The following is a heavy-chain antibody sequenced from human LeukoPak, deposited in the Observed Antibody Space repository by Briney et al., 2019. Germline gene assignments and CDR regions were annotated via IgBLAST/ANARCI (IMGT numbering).Heavy chain of an antibody. CDR2: INWNGGST. CDR3: ARDVSYSSGWYYFDY. V-gene: IGHV3-20*04. D-gene: IGHD6-19*01. CDR1: GFTFDDYG. J-gene: IGHJ4*02. Sequence: GGSLGLSCAASGFTFDDYGMSWVRQAPGKGLEWVSGINWNGGSTGYADSVKGRFTISRDNAKNSLYLQMNSLRAEDTAVYYCARDVSYSSGWYYFDYWGQGTLVTVSS.